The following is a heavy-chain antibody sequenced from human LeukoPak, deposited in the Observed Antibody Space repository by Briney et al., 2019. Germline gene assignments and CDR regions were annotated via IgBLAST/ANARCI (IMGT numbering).Heavy chain of an antibody. CDR3: ARASDLLGYCSSTSCLAWFDP. J-gene: IGHJ5*02. V-gene: IGHV3-23*01. D-gene: IGHD2-2*01. CDR1: GFTFSSYS. CDR2: ISGSGGST. Sequence: GGSLRLSCAASGFTFSSYSMNWVRQAPGKGLEWVSAISGSGGSTYYADSVKGRFTISRDNSKNTLYLQMNSLRAEDTAVYYCARASDLLGYCSSTSCLAWFDPWGQGTLVTVSS.